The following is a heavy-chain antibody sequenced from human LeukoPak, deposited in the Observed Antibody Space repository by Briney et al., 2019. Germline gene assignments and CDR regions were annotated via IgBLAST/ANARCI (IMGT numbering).Heavy chain of an antibody. V-gene: IGHV4-34*01. CDR1: GGSFSGYY. CDR2: INHSGST. D-gene: IGHD3-10*01. CDR3: ARGSRAIRVRYYYMDV. Sequence: SETLSLTCAVYGGSFSGYYWSWIRQPPGKGLEWIWEINHSGSTNYNPSLKGRVTISVDTSKNQFSLKLSSVTAADTAVYYCARGSRAIRVRYYYMDVWGKGTTVTVSS. J-gene: IGHJ6*03.